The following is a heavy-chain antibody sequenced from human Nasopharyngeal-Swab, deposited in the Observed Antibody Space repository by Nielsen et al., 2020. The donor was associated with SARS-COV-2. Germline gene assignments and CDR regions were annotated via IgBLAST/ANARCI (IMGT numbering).Heavy chain of an antibody. V-gene: IGHV4-4*02. CDR1: DSISSIVW. J-gene: IGHJ4*02. Sequence: SETLSLTCHVLDSISSIVWWGWVRQPPGKGLAWIGEIYHTGVTNYNPSLKSRLSISADTSKNQFSLNLTSVTAADTAVYYCATLPVSPYYFENWGQGLLVTVSS. CDR2: IYHTGVT. CDR3: ATLPVSPYYFEN.